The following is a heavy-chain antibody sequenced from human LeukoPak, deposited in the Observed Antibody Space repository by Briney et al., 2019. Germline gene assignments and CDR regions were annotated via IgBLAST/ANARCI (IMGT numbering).Heavy chain of an antibody. J-gene: IGHJ4*02. V-gene: IGHV3-7*05. CDR1: GFTFSNYW. D-gene: IGHD6-19*01. Sequence: PGGSLRLSCAASGFTFSNYWMSWVRQAPGKGLEWVANMNQDGSAEYYVDSVKGRFTISRDNAKNSLYLQMNSLRAEDTAVYYCAREDFYSSGWYGPDYWGQGTLVTVSS. CDR3: AREDFYSSGWYGPDY. CDR2: MNQDGSAE.